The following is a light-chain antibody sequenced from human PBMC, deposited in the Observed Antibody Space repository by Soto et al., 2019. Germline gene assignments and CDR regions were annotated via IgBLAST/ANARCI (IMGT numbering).Light chain of an antibody. CDR1: QTVSRN. V-gene: IGKV3-20*01. J-gene: IGKJ1*01. CDR2: DAS. Sequence: EVVMTQSPATLSVSPGERATLSCRASQTVSRNLAWYQQRPGQAPRLLIYDASSRATGVPDRFSGSGSGTDFTLTISRLEPEDFAVYYCHQYGSSPWTFGQGTKVDIK. CDR3: HQYGSSPWT.